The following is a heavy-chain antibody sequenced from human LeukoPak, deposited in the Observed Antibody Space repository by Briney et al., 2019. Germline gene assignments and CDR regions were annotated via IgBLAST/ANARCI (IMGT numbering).Heavy chain of an antibody. CDR3: AKDPYDSSGYYLGGPDY. D-gene: IGHD3-22*01. J-gene: IGHJ4*02. V-gene: IGHV3-30*18. Sequence: HPGGSLRLSCAASGFTFSSYGMHWVRQAPGKGLEWVAVISYDGSNKYYADSVKGRFTISGDNSKNTLYLQMNSLRAEDTAVYYCAKDPYDSSGYYLGGPDYWGQGTLVTVSS. CDR2: ISYDGSNK. CDR1: GFTFSSYG.